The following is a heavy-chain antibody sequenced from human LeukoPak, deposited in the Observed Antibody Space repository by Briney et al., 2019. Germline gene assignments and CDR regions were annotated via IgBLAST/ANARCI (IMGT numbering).Heavy chain of an antibody. V-gene: IGHV3-66*01. D-gene: IGHD2-2*01. Sequence: GGSLRLSCAASGFTISNNYMSWVRQAPGKGLECVSVIYSGGSIYYEDSVKGRFTISRDNSKNTLYLQMNSLRAEDTAVYYCASLGDCSSTSCYGVNWFDPWGQGTLVTVSS. CDR3: ASLGDCSSTSCYGVNWFDP. CDR2: IYSGGSI. J-gene: IGHJ5*02. CDR1: GFTISNNY.